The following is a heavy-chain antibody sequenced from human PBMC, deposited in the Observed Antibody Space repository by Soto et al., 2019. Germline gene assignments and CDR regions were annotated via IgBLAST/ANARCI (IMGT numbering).Heavy chain of an antibody. CDR3: ARSLHHHLITMVRGESFPFDP. J-gene: IGHJ5*02. V-gene: IGHV1-69*04. D-gene: IGHD3-10*01. CDR1: WCNIINHG. Sequence: NGSWCNIINHGFRRVGKDPGKKGEGVGRIIPILGIANYAQKFQGRVTITADKSTSTAYMELSSLRSEDTAVYYCARSLHHHLITMVRGESFPFDPWGQGTLVTVSS. CDR2: IIPILGIA.